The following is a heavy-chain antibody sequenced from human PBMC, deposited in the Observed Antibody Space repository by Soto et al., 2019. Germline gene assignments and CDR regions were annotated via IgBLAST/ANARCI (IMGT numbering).Heavy chain of an antibody. J-gene: IGHJ6*02. V-gene: IGHV1-3*01. D-gene: IGHD2-15*01. CDR3: ARDLLLYCSGGSCYPFDGMDV. CDR1: GYTFTSYA. Sequence: GASVKVSCKASGYTFTSYAIHWVRQAPGQRLEWMGWIHAGNANTKYSQKFQGRVTITRDTSASTAYMELSSLRYEDTAVYYCARDLLLYCSGGSCYPFDGMDVWGQGTTVTVSS. CDR2: IHAGNANT.